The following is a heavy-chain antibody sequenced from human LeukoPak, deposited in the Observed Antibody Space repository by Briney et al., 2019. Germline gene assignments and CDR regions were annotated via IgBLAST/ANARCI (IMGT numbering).Heavy chain of an antibody. CDR3: ARSGIAAPRHKEYFQH. Sequence: PGWALRLSYAASGFTFRSYNMNWLRQAPGKGLEWVSSISTSSSYRYYADSVKGRFTISRDNAKKLLYLQINSLRAEDTAVYYCARSGIAAPRHKEYFQHWGQGTLVTVSS. D-gene: IGHD6-13*01. CDR1: GFTFRSYN. J-gene: IGHJ1*01. CDR2: ISTSSSYR. V-gene: IGHV3-21*01.